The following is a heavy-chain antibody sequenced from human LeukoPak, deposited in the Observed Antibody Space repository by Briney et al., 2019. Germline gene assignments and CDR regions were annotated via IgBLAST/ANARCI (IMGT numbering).Heavy chain of an antibody. CDR3: ARLRVSGSVWFDP. D-gene: IGHD6-6*01. V-gene: IGHV1-2*02. CDR2: INPNSGGT. J-gene: IGHJ5*02. CDR1: GYTFTGYY. Sequence: ASVKVSCKASGYTFTGYYMHRVRQAPGQGLEWMGWINPNSGGTNYAQKFQGRVTITRDTSISTAYMELSRLRSDDTAVYYCARLRVSGSVWFDPWGQGTLVTVSS.